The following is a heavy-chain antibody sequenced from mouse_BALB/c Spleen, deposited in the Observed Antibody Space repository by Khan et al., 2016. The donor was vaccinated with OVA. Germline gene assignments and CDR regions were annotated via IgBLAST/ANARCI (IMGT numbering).Heavy chain of an antibody. Sequence: EVQLRESGPGLVKPSQSLSLTCTVTGYSITSDYAWNWIRQFPGNKLEWMGYINYSGATSYLPSLKSRISITRDTSKNQFFLQLNSVTTEDSATYYCARWFTYWGQGTLVTVS. V-gene: IGHV3-2*02. CDR1: GYSITSDYA. CDR2: INYSGAT. CDR3: ARWFTY. J-gene: IGHJ3*01.